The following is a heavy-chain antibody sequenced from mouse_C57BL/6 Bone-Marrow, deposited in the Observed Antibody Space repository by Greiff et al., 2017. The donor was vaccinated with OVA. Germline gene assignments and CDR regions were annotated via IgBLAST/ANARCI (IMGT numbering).Heavy chain of an antibody. CDR3: TTNGNSVWYFDV. D-gene: IGHD2-1*01. Sequence: EVKLEESGAELVRPGASVKLSCTASGFNIKDDYMHWVKQRPEQGLEWIGWIDPENGDTEYASKFQGKATITADTSSNTAYLQLSSLTSEDTAVXYCTTNGNSVWYFDVWGTGTTVTVSS. CDR1: GFNIKDDY. V-gene: IGHV14-4*01. J-gene: IGHJ1*03. CDR2: IDPENGDT.